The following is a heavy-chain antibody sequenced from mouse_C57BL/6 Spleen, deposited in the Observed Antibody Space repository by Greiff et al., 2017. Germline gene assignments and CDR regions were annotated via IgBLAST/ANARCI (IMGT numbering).Heavy chain of an antibody. CDR1: GFTFSDYG. CDR2: ISSGSSTI. Sequence: EVQLQQSGGGLVKPGGSLKLSCAASGFTFSDYGMHWVRQAPEKGLEWVAYISSGSSTIYYADTVKGRFTISRDNAKNTLFLQMTSLRSEDTAMYYCARPGDYGSRGYFDYWGQGTTLTVSS. J-gene: IGHJ2*01. CDR3: ARPGDYGSRGYFDY. V-gene: IGHV5-17*01. D-gene: IGHD1-1*01.